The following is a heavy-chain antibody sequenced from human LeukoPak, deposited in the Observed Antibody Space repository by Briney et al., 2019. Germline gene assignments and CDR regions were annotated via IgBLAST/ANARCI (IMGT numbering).Heavy chain of an antibody. D-gene: IGHD3-10*01. V-gene: IGHV3-23*01. Sequence: GGSLRLSCAASGFTFSSYGMSWVRQAPGKGLEWVSAISGSGGSTYYADSVKGRFTISRDNSKNTLYLQMNSLRAEDTAVYYCAKGNVLLWFGELYYWGQGTLVTVSS. CDR3: AKGNVLLWFGELYY. J-gene: IGHJ4*02. CDR2: ISGSGGST. CDR1: GFTFSSYG.